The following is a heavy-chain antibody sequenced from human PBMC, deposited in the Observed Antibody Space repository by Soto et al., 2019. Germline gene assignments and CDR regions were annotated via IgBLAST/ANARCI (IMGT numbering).Heavy chain of an antibody. Sequence: GGSLRLSCAASGFTFSSYAMHWVRQAPGKGLEWVAVISYDGSNKYYADSVKGRFTISRDNSKNTLYLQMNSLRAEDTAVYYCARAGSSSWPRFFDYWGQGTLVTVSS. D-gene: IGHD6-13*01. V-gene: IGHV3-30-3*01. J-gene: IGHJ4*02. CDR1: GFTFSSYA. CDR2: ISYDGSNK. CDR3: ARAGSSSWPRFFDY.